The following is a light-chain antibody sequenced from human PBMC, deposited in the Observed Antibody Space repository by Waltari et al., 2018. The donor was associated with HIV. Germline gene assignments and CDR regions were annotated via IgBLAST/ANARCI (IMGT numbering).Light chain of an antibody. CDR1: PSILYSSKNENF. Sequence: DIVITQSPQSLALALGERATLHRQASPSILYSSKNENFLAWYQQKPGQSPKLVIYWASTRGSGVPDRFSGSGSGTDFTLTINSLQSEDVAVYFCQQYYSTPPTFGQGTRVEI. CDR3: QQYYSTPPT. J-gene: IGKJ1*01. V-gene: IGKV4-1*01. CDR2: WAS.